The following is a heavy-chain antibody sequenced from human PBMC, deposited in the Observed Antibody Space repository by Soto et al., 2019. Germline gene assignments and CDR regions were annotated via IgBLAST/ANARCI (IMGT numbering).Heavy chain of an antibody. CDR2: IIPMFGTA. CDR3: ARSRANYYDSRGYYYSTFDY. CDR1: GGTFSSYA. J-gene: IGHJ4*02. V-gene: IGHV1-69*12. D-gene: IGHD3-22*01. Sequence: QVQLVQSGAEVKKPGSSVKVSCKTSGGTFSSYAISWVRQAPGQGLEWMGGIIPMFGTANYAQKFQGRVTITADESTXTXYXXLSSMRSEDTAVYYCARSRANYYDSRGYYYSTFDYWGQGTLVTVSS.